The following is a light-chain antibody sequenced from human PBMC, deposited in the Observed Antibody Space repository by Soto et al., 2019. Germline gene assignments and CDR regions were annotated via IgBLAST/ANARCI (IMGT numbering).Light chain of an antibody. V-gene: IGKV3-20*01. J-gene: IGKJ1*01. CDR1: QSISSSY. Sequence: DIVLTQSPGTRSFSPGERATLSCRASQSISSSYLAWYQKRPGQAPRLLMYGASSRATGIPDRFSGSGSWTDFTITISRLEPEDFAVYYCQQYGMSPWTFGQGTKVEI. CDR3: QQYGMSPWT. CDR2: GAS.